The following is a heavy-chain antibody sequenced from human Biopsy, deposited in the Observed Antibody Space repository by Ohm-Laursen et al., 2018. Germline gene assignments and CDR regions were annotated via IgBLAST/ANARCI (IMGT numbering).Heavy chain of an antibody. V-gene: IGHV1-2*06. CDR1: GYPFGNYY. D-gene: IGHD6-13*01. J-gene: IGHJ4*02. CDR3: ARMEQPHDY. CDR2: INPNSGDT. Sequence: GASVKVSCKASGYPFGNYYLFWVRQAPGQGLEWMGRINPNSGDTVFARNFQGRVTMTRDTAISTVYMDLRNLRPDDTAVYFCARMEQPHDYWGQGTLVTVSS.